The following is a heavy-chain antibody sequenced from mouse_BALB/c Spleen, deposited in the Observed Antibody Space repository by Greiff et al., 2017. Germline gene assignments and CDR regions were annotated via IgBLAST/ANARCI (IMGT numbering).Heavy chain of an antibody. CDR3: ARKGYGNYAGDYFDY. CDR2: IWSGGST. Sequence: QVQLKESGPGLVQPSQSLSITCTVSGFSLTSYGVHWVRQSPGKGLEWLGVIWSGGSTDYNAAFISRLSISKDNSKSQVFFKMNSLQANDTAIYYCARKGYGNYAGDYFDYWGQGTTLTVSS. J-gene: IGHJ2*01. CDR1: GFSLTSYG. V-gene: IGHV2-2*02. D-gene: IGHD2-10*02.